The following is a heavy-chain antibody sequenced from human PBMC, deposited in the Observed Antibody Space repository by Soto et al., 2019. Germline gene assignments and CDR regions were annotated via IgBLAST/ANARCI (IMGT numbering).Heavy chain of an antibody. J-gene: IGHJ6*03. V-gene: IGHV3-48*01. CDR2: ISSSSSTI. D-gene: IGHD5-18*01. Sequence: GGSLRLSCAASGFTFSSYSMNWVRQAPGKGLEWVSYISSSSSTIYYADSVKGRFTISRDNAKNSLYLQMNSLRAEDTAVYYCARGGYSYGPQGYYYYYMDVWVKGTTVTVSS. CDR1: GFTFSSYS. CDR3: ARGGYSYGPQGYYYYYMDV.